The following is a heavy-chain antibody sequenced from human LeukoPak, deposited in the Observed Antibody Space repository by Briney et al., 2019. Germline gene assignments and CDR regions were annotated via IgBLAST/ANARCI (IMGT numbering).Heavy chain of an antibody. CDR2: ISGSGTST. CDR3: AKVRDSSGSDY. V-gene: IGHV3-23*01. J-gene: IGHJ4*02. CDR1: GFTFSSYA. D-gene: IGHD6-19*01. Sequence: GGSLRLSCAASGFTFSSYAMTWVRQAPGKGLEWVSSISGSGTSTYYTDSVEGRFTISRDNSENTLYLQMNSLRAEDTAVYCCAKVRDSSGSDYWGQGTLVTVSS.